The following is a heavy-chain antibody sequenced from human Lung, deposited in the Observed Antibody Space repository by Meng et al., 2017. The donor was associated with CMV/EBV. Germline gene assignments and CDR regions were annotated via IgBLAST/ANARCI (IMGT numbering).Heavy chain of an antibody. Sequence: GGSLRLSCAASGFTFSSYEMNWVRQAPGKGLEWVSYISSSGSTIYYADSVKGRFTISRDNAKNSLYLQMNSLRAEDTAVYYCAKVPCSSTSCYPYYFDYWGQGXLVTVSS. D-gene: IGHD2-2*01. J-gene: IGHJ4*02. CDR2: ISSSGSTI. CDR1: GFTFSSYE. V-gene: IGHV3-48*03. CDR3: AKVPCSSTSCYPYYFDY.